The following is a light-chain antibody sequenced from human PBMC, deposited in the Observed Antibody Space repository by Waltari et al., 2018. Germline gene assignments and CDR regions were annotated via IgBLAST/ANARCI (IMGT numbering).Light chain of an antibody. CDR1: SSNIGSNV. Sequence: QSVLTQPPSASGTPGQRVTISCSGSSSNIGSNVVNWYQQVPGTTPKLLIYRNDPRPSGVPDRFSGSKSGPSASLAISGLRSEDEADYYCAAWDDKLGGRWEFGGGTKLTVL. CDR3: AAWDDKLGGRWE. V-gene: IGLV1-47*01. CDR2: RND. J-gene: IGLJ2*01.